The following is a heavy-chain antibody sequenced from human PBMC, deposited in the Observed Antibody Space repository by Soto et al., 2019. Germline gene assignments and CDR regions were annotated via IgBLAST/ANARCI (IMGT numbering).Heavy chain of an antibody. V-gene: IGHV4-59*01. CDR3: ARAGIAAAGTYYYYYGMDV. CDR1: GGSISSYY. D-gene: IGHD6-13*01. CDR2: IYYSGST. Sequence: SETLSLTCTFSGGSISSYYWSWIRQPPGKGLEWIGYIYYSGSTNYNPSLKSRVTISVDTSKNQFSLKLSSVTAADTAVYYCARAGIAAAGTYYYYYGMDVWGQGTTVTVSS. J-gene: IGHJ6*02.